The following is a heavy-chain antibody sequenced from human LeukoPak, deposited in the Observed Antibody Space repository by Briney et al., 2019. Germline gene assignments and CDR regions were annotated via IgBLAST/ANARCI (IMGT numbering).Heavy chain of an antibody. CDR2: IIPISGTT. D-gene: IGHD2-2*01. CDR3: ARTAFHCTRAGCYHNWFDS. CDR1: GGTFSSYG. J-gene: IGHJ5*01. V-gene: IGHV1-69*01. Sequence: SVKVSCKASGGTFSSYGYSWVRLAPGQGLEWMGGIIPISGTTDYAQEFQGRVTTTADESTSTAYLELSSLGSDDTAVYYCARTAFHCTRAGCYHNWFDSWGQGTLVTVSS.